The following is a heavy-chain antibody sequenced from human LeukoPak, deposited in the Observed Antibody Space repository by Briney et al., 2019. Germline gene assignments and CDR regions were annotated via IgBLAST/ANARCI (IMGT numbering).Heavy chain of an antibody. V-gene: IGHV3-11*01. CDR2: ISSSGSTI. Sequence: GGSLRLSCAASGFTFSDYYMSWIRQAPGKGLEWVSYISSSGSTIYYADSVKSRFTISRDSAKNSLYLQMNSLRAEDTAVYYCARVSSRYSSGWLSLDYWGQGTLVTVSS. J-gene: IGHJ4*02. CDR3: ARVSSRYSSGWLSLDY. CDR1: GFTFSDYY. D-gene: IGHD6-19*01.